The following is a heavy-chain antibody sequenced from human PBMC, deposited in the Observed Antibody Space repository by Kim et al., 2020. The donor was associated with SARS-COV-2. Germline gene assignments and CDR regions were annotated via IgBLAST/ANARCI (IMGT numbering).Heavy chain of an antibody. CDR2: ISSSSSTI. V-gene: IGHV3-48*02. Sequence: GGSLRLSCAASGFTFSSYSMHWVRQAPGKGLEWVSYISSSSSTIYYADSVKGRFTISRDNDKNSLYLQMNSLRDEDTAVYYCARTSMSIAARPTECDYWGQGTLVTVSS. CDR3: ARTSMSIAARPTECDY. D-gene: IGHD6-6*01. CDR1: GFTFSSYS. J-gene: IGHJ4*02.